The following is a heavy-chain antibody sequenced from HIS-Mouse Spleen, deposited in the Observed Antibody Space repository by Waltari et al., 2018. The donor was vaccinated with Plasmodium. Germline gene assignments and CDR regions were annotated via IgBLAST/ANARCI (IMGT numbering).Heavy chain of an antibody. V-gene: IGHV4-34*01. Sequence: QVQLQQWGAGLLKPSETLSLTCAVYAVSFSGHYWSWIRPPPGKGLEWIGEINHSGSTNYNPSLKSRVTISVDTSKNQFSLKLSSVTAADTAVYYCARLVVVASKDSYWGQGTLVTVSS. CDR3: ARLVVVASKDSY. CDR2: INHSGST. D-gene: IGHD2-15*01. J-gene: IGHJ4*02. CDR1: AVSFSGHY.